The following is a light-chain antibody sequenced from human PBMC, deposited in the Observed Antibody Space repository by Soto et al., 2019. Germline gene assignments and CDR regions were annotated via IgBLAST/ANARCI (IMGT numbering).Light chain of an antibody. Sequence: QSALTQPASVSGSPGQSVTISCTGTSSDVGGYDYVSWHQQLPGKAPKLMIFDVNNRPSGVSNRFSGSKSGNTASLTISGLQAEDEADYYCSSYTSGGTFVFGTGTKLTVL. CDR3: SSYTSGGTFV. CDR1: SSDVGGYDY. V-gene: IGLV2-14*03. CDR2: DVN. J-gene: IGLJ1*01.